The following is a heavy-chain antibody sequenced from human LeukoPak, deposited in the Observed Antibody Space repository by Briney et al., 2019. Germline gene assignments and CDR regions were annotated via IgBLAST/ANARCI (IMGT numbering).Heavy chain of an antibody. CDR2: INHSGST. V-gene: IGHV4-34*01. CDR3: ARGPGYSSG. D-gene: IGHD6-25*01. J-gene: IGHJ4*02. Sequence: PSETLSLTCAVYGGSFSGYYWSWIRQPPGKGLEWIGEINHSGSTNYNPSLKSRVTISVDTSKNQFSLKLSSVTAADTAVYYCARGPGYSSGWGQGTLVTVSS. CDR1: GGSFSGYY.